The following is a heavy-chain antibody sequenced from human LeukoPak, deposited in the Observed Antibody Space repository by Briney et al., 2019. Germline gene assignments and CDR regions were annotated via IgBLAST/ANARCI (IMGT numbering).Heavy chain of an antibody. V-gene: IGHV1-69*06. CDR2: IIPIFGTA. D-gene: IGHD3-22*01. J-gene: IGHJ4*02. Sequence: GALVKVSCKASGYTFTSYYMHWVRQAPGQGLEWMGGIIPIFGTANYAQKFQGRVTITADKSTSTAYMELSSLRSEDTAVYYCARSDLMIVVVLGFDYWGQGTLVTVSS. CDR3: ARSDLMIVVVLGFDY. CDR1: GYTFTSYY.